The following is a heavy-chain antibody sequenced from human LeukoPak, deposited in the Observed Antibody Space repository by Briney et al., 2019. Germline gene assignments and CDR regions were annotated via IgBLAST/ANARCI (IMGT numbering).Heavy chain of an antibody. V-gene: IGHV3-7*04. Sequence: GGSLRLSCAASGFALSSHWMTWVRQVPGRGPEWVANVNRDGSETYYLDSVKGRFTISKDNAKNSLYLQMNSLRAEDTAIYYCTRVGYIDEGIDYWGQGTLVTVSS. CDR1: GFALSSHW. D-gene: IGHD5-24*01. CDR2: VNRDGSET. CDR3: TRVGYIDEGIDY. J-gene: IGHJ4*02.